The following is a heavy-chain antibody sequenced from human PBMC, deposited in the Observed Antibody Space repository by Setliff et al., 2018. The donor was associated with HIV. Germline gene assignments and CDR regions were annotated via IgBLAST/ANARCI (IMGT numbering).Heavy chain of an antibody. J-gene: IGHJ4*02. D-gene: IGHD6-19*01. CDR2: IIPISGTA. CDR1: GGTFSTYA. V-gene: IGHV1-69*13. Sequence: ASVKVSCKASGGTFSTYAISWVRQAPGQGLEWMGGIIPISGTANYAQRFQGRVTITADESTSTANMDLSGLRSEDTAVYYCARGIIMGAGTLDYWGQGTLVTVSS. CDR3: ARGIIMGAGTLDY.